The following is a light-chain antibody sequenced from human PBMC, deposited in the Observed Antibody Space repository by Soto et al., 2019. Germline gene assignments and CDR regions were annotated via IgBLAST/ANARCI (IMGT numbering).Light chain of an antibody. Sequence: ETVLTQSPPTLSLSPWEGATLSCRASQSVSKYLAWYQQKPGQAPRLLIYDASTRATGIPARFSGSGSGTDFTLTISSLEPEDFAVYYCQQRSNWPPSFGGGTKVEIK. V-gene: IGKV3-11*01. CDR3: QQRSNWPPS. J-gene: IGKJ4*01. CDR2: DAS. CDR1: QSVSKY.